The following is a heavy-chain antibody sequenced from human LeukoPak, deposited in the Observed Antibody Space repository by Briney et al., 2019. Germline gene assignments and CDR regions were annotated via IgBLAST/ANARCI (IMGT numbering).Heavy chain of an antibody. CDR2: IYYSGST. D-gene: IGHD6-13*01. CDR1: GGSISSGGYY. Sequence: SETLSLTCTVSGGSISSGGYYWSWIRQPPGKGLEWIGYIYYSGSTNYNPSLKSRVTISVDTSKNQFSLKLSSVTAADTAVYYCARGQPGIAAAGNDYWGQGTLVTVSS. V-gene: IGHV4-61*08. J-gene: IGHJ4*02. CDR3: ARGQPGIAAAGNDY.